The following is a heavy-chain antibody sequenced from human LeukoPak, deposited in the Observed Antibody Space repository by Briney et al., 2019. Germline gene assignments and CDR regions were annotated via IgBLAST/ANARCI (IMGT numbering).Heavy chain of an antibody. CDR1: GGSISSYY. Sequence: SETLSLTCTVSGGSISSYYWSWIRQPPGKGLEWIGYIYYSGSTNYNPSLKSRVTISVDTSKNQFSLKLSSVTAADTAVYYCARAGGYGPIDIWGQGTMVTVSS. V-gene: IGHV4-59*01. J-gene: IGHJ3*02. CDR3: ARAGGYGPIDI. D-gene: IGHD6-13*01. CDR2: IYYSGST.